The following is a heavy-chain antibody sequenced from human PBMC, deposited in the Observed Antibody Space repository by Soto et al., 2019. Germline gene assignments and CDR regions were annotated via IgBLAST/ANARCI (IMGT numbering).Heavy chain of an antibody. Sequence: SETLSLTCTVSGGSISNYYWSWIRQPPGKGLEWIGYIYYRGSTSYNPSLKSRVTLSVDTSKNQFSLRLTSVTAADTAVYYCARKTWSDAPYFDYGGKGPRVTVPS. CDR1: GGSISNYY. CDR3: ARKTWSDAPYFDY. J-gene: IGHJ4*02. V-gene: IGHV4-59*01. D-gene: IGHD1-1*01. CDR2: IYYRGST.